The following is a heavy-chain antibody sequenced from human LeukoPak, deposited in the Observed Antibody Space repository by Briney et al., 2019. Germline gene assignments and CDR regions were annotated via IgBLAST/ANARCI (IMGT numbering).Heavy chain of an antibody. CDR3: ARSSGPYYFDY. D-gene: IGHD6-6*01. CDR2: ISGYNGNT. V-gene: IGHV1-18*01. J-gene: IGHJ4*02. CDR1: GYTFTSYG. Sequence: ASVKVSCKASGYTFTSYGFTWVRQAPGQGLEWMGWISGYNGNTNYAQKLQGRVTITRNTSISTAYMELSSLRSEDTAVYYCARSSGPYYFDYWGQGTLVTVSS.